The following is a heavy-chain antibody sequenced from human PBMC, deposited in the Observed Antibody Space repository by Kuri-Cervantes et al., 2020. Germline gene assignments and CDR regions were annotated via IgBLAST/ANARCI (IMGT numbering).Heavy chain of an antibody. D-gene: IGHD6-19*01. Sequence: ESLKISCAVSGYSISSTYYWGWIRQPPGKGLEWIGSIYHSGSTYYNPSLKSRVTISVDTSKDQFPLKLSSVTAADTAVYYCARDSQGDSSAWYGGLGYFDLWGRGTLVTVSS. J-gene: IGHJ2*01. CDR1: GYSISSTYY. CDR3: ARDSQGDSSAWYGGLGYFDL. V-gene: IGHV4-38-2*02. CDR2: IYHSGST.